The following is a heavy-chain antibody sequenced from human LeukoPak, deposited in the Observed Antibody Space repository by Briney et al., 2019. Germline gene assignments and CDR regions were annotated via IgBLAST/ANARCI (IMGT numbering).Heavy chain of an antibody. CDR1: GFPFSTYA. Sequence: QTGGSLRLSCAASGFPFSTYAMSWVRQAPGKGLEWVSSIRGSDGSTYYADSVKGRFAISRDNSKNTLYLQMNSLRAEDKAVYYCARGYSYGYFLSNHWGQGTLVTVSS. V-gene: IGHV3-23*01. CDR3: ARGYSYGYFLSNH. CDR2: IRGSDGST. J-gene: IGHJ5*02. D-gene: IGHD5-18*01.